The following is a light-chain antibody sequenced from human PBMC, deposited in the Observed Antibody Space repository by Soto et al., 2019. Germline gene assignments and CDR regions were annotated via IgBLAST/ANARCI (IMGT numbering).Light chain of an antibody. Sequence: ILMTQSPSSLSAFVGDRVTITCRASQDIGNFLAWYQQKPGKVPKLLIYAASTLQSGVPSRFSGSGSGTDFTLTINSLQPEDFATYYCQQGYNFPRAFGQGTKVDIK. CDR2: AAS. CDR1: QDIGNF. CDR3: QQGYNFPRA. V-gene: IGKV1-27*01. J-gene: IGKJ1*01.